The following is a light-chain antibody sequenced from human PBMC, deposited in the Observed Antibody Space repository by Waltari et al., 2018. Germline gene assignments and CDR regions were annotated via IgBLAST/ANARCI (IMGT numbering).Light chain of an antibody. J-gene: IGLJ2*01. Sequence: QSVVTQPPSETGTPGQRVTIPCSGSNSNIGGNAVHWYQHVPGTAPKLLIYNNDQRPSGGPDRFSGSKVYCSASLASSGLQAEYEGDYVWGSWEDSRNGEIFGGGTRLTVL. CDR2: NND. CDR1: NSNIGGNA. CDR3: GSWEDSRNGEI. V-gene: IGLV1-44*01.